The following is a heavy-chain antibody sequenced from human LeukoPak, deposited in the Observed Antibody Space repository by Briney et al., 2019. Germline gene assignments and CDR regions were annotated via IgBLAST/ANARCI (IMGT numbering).Heavy chain of an antibody. CDR3: ARGIAAAYYYYGVDV. V-gene: IGHV3-9*01. J-gene: IGHJ6*02. Sequence: GGALRLSCAACGLTFDDYARHWVGQARGKGMEGVGGISWNRGSIGYADSVKGGFTISRDNSNNTLYLQMNSLRAEDTAVYYCARGIAAAYYYYGVDVCGQGPTVTVSS. CDR2: ISWNRGSI. CDR1: GLTFDDYA. D-gene: IGHD6-25*01.